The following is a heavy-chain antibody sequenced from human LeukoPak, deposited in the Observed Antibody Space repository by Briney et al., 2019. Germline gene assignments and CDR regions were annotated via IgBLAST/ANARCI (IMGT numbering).Heavy chain of an antibody. Sequence: SETLSLTCTVSGFSISSGYYWGWIRQPPGKGLEWIGSIYHSGNTYYNPSLNSRVTISVDTSKNQFSLKLSSVTAADTAVYYCARVSSSGWYEGGYFDYWGQGTLVTVSS. D-gene: IGHD6-19*01. J-gene: IGHJ4*02. CDR3: ARVSSSGWYEGGYFDY. CDR1: GFSISSGYY. V-gene: IGHV4-38-2*02. CDR2: IYHSGNT.